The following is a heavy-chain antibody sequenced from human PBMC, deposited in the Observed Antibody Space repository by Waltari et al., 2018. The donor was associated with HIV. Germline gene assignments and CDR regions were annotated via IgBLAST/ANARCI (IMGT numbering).Heavy chain of an antibody. CDR1: GGSFSGSF. Sequence: QVQLQQWGDGLLGPSETLSLPCAVYGGSFSGSFWSWDRQPPGKGLEWIGEINHSGTTNYNPSLKSRVTISVDTSKNQFSLRLRSVTAADTAVYYCARDSVPSFDYGDYYYYGMDVWGQGTTVTVSS. J-gene: IGHJ6*01. CDR3: ARDSVPSFDYGDYYYYGMDV. V-gene: IGHV4-34*01. CDR2: INHSGTT. D-gene: IGHD4-17*01.